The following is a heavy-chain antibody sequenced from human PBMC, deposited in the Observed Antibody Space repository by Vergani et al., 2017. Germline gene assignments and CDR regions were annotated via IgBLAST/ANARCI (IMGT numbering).Heavy chain of an antibody. CDR2: IWYDGSNK. Sequence: QVQLVESGGGVVQPGRSLRLSCAASGFTFSSYGMHWVRQAPGKGLEWVAVIWYDGSNKYYADSVKGRFTISRDNSKNTLYLQMNSLRAEDTAVYYCARSSGGPTRGMDVWGQGTTVTVSS. V-gene: IGHV3-33*01. CDR1: GFTFSSYG. J-gene: IGHJ6*02. CDR3: ARSSGGPTRGMDV. D-gene: IGHD3-16*01.